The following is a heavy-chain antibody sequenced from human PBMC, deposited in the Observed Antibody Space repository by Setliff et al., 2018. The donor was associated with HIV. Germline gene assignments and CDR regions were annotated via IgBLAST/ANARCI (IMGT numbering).Heavy chain of an antibody. J-gene: IGHJ4*02. CDR3: AGIAVSGPFPRGNY. D-gene: IGHD6-19*01. CDR2: INHSAIT. V-gene: IGHV4-34*01. CDR1: GESFSDHY. Sequence: SETLSLTCAVYGESFSDHYWTWIRQPPGKGLEWIGEINHSAITNYNPSLKSRVTISVDTSKNQFSLKLSSVTAGDTAVYYCAGIAVSGPFPRGNYWGQGTLVTVSS.